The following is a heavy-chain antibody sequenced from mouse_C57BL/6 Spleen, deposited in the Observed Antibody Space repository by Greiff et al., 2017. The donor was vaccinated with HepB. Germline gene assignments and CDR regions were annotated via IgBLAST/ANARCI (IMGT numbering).Heavy chain of an antibody. Sequence: QVHVKQPGAELVKPGASVKLSCKASGYTFTSYWMHWVKQRPGQGLEWIGMIHPNSGSTNYNEKFKSKATLTVDKSSSTAYMQLSSLTSEDSAVYYCAGGNSFFAYWGQGTLVTVSA. CDR2: IHPNSGST. D-gene: IGHD2-1*01. J-gene: IGHJ3*01. V-gene: IGHV1-64*01. CDR1: GYTFTSYW. CDR3: AGGNSFFAY.